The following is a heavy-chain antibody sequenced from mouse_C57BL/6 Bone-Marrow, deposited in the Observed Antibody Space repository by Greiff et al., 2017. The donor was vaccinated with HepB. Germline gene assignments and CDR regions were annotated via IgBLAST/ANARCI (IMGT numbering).Heavy chain of an antibody. CDR2: INPSSGYT. CDR1: GYTFTSYT. J-gene: IGHJ1*03. V-gene: IGHV1-4*01. CDR3: ARGWLLPYWYFDV. D-gene: IGHD2-3*01. Sequence: VQLQQSGAELARPGASVKMSCKASGYTFTSYTMHWVKQRPGQGLEWIGYINPSSGYTKSNQKFKDKATLTADKSSSTAYMQLSSLTSEDSAVYYCARGWLLPYWYFDVWGTGTTVTVSS.